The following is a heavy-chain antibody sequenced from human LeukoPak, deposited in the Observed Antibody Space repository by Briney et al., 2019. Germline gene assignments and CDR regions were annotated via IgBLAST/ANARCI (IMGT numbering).Heavy chain of an antibody. CDR3: ARDGGSYPLPWYFDL. V-gene: IGHV4-31*03. Sequence: SQTLSLTCTVSGGSISSGGYYWSWIRQHPGKGLEWIGYIYYSGSTYYNPSLKSRVTISVDTSKNQFSLKLSSVTAADTAVYYCARDGGSYPLPWYFDLWGRGTLVTVSS. D-gene: IGHD1-26*01. CDR1: GGSISSGGYY. CDR2: IYYSGST. J-gene: IGHJ2*01.